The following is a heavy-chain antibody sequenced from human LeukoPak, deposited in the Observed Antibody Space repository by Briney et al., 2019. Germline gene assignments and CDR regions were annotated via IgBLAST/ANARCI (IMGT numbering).Heavy chain of an antibody. CDR1: GGSISIYY. CDR2: IQYSGST. J-gene: IGHJ3*02. CDR3: ASRAGSGSYYSSDAFDI. V-gene: IGHV4-59*01. Sequence: PSETLSLTCTVSGGSISIYYWNWIRQPPGKGLEWIGNIQYSGSTNYNPSLKSRVTILLDTSKNQFSLKLNSVTAADTAVYYCASRAGSGSYYSSDAFDIWGQGTMVTVSS. D-gene: IGHD3-10*01.